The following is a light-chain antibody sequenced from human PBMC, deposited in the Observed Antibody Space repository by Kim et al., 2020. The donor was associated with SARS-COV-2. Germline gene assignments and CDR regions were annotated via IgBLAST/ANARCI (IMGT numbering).Light chain of an antibody. CDR2: DAS. CDR1: QSISSW. Sequence: SASVGDRVTITCRASQSISSWLAWYQQKPGKAPKLLIYDASSLESGVPSSFSGSGSGTEFTLTISNLQPDDFATYYCQQYKNFRYTFGQGTKLEI. CDR3: QQYKNFRYT. V-gene: IGKV1-5*01. J-gene: IGKJ2*01.